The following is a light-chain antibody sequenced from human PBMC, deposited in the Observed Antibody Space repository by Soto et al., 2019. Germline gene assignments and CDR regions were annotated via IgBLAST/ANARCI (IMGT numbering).Light chain of an antibody. CDR1: SSDVGNYNL. CDR3: CSYAGSSTFYV. V-gene: IGLV2-23*02. J-gene: IGLJ1*01. Sequence: SVLTQPASVSGSPGQSITISCTGTSSDVGNYNLVSWYQQYPGKAPKLMIYEVSKRPSGVSNRFSGSKSGSTASLTISGLQAEDEADYYCCSYAGSSTFYVFGTGTKVTVL. CDR2: EVS.